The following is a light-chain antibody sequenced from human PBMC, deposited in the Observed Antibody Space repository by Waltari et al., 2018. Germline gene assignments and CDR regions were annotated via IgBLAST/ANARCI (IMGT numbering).Light chain of an antibody. CDR3: QQYEDVYT. CDR2: DAS. J-gene: IGKJ2*01. Sequence: DIQMTQSPSSVSASVGDSVTITCQERQEIKTYLNWYQQKPWKAPKVLIYDASNVETRVSSRFSGSGDGTDFGFTISSLQHEDIATYSCQQYEDVYTFGQGTKLEIK. CDR1: QEIKTY. V-gene: IGKV1-33*01.